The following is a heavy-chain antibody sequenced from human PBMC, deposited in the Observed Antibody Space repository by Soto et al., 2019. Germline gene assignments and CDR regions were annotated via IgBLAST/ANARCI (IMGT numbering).Heavy chain of an antibody. CDR3: AREGVSSSWYNYYGMDV. J-gene: IGHJ6*02. CDR1: GGSVSSGSYY. Sequence: SETLSLTCTVSGGSVSSGSYYWSWIRQPPGKGLEWIGYIYYSGSTNYNPSLKSRVTISVDTSKNQFSLKLSSVTAADTAVYYCAREGVSSSWYNYYGMDVWGQGTTVTVSS. D-gene: IGHD6-13*01. V-gene: IGHV4-61*01. CDR2: IYYSGST.